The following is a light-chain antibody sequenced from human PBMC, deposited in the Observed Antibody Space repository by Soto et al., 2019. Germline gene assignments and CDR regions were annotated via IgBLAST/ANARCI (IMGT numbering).Light chain of an antibody. CDR3: SSHAGSKRV. J-gene: IGLJ1*01. V-gene: IGLV2-8*01. Sequence: QSALALPPSASGSPGQSVTISCTGTSSDVGGYNYAPWYQQHPGKAPKLMIYEVNKRPSGVPDRFSGPKSGNTASLTVSGLQAEDEGDYYCSSHAGSKRVFGTGTKVTVL. CDR1: SSDVGGYNY. CDR2: EVN.